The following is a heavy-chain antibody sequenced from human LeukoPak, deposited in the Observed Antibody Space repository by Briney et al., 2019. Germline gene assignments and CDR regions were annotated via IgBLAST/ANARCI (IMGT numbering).Heavy chain of an antibody. D-gene: IGHD3-22*01. CDR2: ISSSGST. V-gene: IGHV4-61*02. J-gene: IGHJ3*02. Sequence: SQTLSLTRTVSGDSISSGDYYWSWIRQPAGKGLEWIGRISSSGSTNYNPSLKSRVTISVDTSKNQFSLKLSSVTAADTAVYFCARGPYSYDSSGAFDIWGQGTMVTVSS. CDR3: ARGPYSYDSSGAFDI. CDR1: GDSISSGDYY.